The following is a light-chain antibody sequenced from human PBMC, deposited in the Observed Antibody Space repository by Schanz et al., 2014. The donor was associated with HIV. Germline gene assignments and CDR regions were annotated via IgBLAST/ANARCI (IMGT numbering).Light chain of an antibody. Sequence: EIVLTQSPATLSVSPGERASLSCRASESIGNSLAWYQHKPGQAPRLLIYGASNRATGIPDRFSGGGSGTDFTLTISRLEPEDFAVYYCQQSGDSGGTFGGGTKVHMK. CDR1: ESIGNS. V-gene: IGKV3-20*01. CDR3: QQSGDSGGT. J-gene: IGKJ4*01. CDR2: GAS.